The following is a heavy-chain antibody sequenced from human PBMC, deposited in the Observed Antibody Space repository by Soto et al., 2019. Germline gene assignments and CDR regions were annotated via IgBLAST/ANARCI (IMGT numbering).Heavy chain of an antibody. Sequence: QVQLQESGPGLVKPSQTLSLTCTVSGGSISSGGYYWSWIRQHPGRGLEWIGYIYYSGSTYYNPSLKSRVTIPVDTSKSHFSLKLSSVIAADTAVYYCATIDRALDAFDIWGQGTMVTVSS. J-gene: IGHJ3*02. D-gene: IGHD3-16*02. V-gene: IGHV4-31*03. CDR2: IYYSGST. CDR1: GGSISSGGYY. CDR3: ATIDRALDAFDI.